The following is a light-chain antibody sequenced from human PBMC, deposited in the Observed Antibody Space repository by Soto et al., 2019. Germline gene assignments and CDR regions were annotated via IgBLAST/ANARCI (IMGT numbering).Light chain of an antibody. CDR2: DVT. V-gene: IGLV2-14*03. Sequence: QFVLTQPASVSGSPGQSITISCTGTSSDVGAYNYVSWYQLHPGEAPKLFIYDVTNRPSGVSNRFSGSKSGNTASLTISGLQAEDEAYYYCSSYATNKDVLFGGGTQLTVL. CDR1: SSDVGAYNY. J-gene: IGLJ2*01. CDR3: SSYATNKDVL.